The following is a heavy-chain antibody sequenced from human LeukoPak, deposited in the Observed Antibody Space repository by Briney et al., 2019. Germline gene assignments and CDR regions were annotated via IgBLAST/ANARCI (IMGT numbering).Heavy chain of an antibody. CDR1: GGSFSGYY. Sequence: SETLSLTCAVYGGSFSGYYWSWIRQPPGKGLEWIGYIYYSGSTNYNPSLKSRVTISVDTSKNQFSLKLSSVTAADTAVYYCASGNSSGYYYGSTFDIWGQGTMVTVSS. V-gene: IGHV4-59*01. J-gene: IGHJ3*02. CDR2: IYYSGST. D-gene: IGHD3-22*01. CDR3: ASGNSSGYYYGSTFDI.